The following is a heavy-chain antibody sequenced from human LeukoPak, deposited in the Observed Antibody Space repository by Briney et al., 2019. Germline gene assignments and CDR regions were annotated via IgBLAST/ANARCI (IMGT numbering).Heavy chain of an antibody. CDR2: IRANGYVT. Sequence: PGGSLRLSCAASGLRFRDHAMSWVRQAPGKGLEWVADIRANGYVTYYADSVKGRFTISRDNTTNTLYLQMDSLRADDTAVYYCAKDNDDHDFLTFYAFHFWGQGTMVTVSS. V-gene: IGHV3-23*01. D-gene: IGHD3-9*01. J-gene: IGHJ3*01. CDR1: GLRFRDHA. CDR3: AKDNDDHDFLTFYAFHF.